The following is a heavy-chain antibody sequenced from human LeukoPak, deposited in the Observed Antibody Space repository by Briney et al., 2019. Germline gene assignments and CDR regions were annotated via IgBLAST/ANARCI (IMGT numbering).Heavy chain of an antibody. CDR2: IWYDGSNK. Sequence: PGGSLRLSCAASGFTFSSYGMHWVRQAPGKGLEWVAVIWYDGSNKYYADSVRGRFTISRDNSKNTLYLQMNSLRAEDTAVYYCARARLRFLEHRIFAFDYWGQGTLVTVSS. CDR3: ARARLRFLEHRIFAFDY. CDR1: GFTFSSYG. D-gene: IGHD3-3*01. V-gene: IGHV3-33*01. J-gene: IGHJ4*02.